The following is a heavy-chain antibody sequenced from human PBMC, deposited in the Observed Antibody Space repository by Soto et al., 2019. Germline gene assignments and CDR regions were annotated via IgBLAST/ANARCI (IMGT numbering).Heavy chain of an antibody. V-gene: IGHV1-18*01. J-gene: IGHJ4*02. Sequence: ASVKVSCKASGYTFTSYGISWVRQAPGQGLEWMGWISAYNGNTNYAQKLQGRVTMTTDTSTSTAYMELRSLRSDDTAVYYCARDFYYDSSGPPLDYWGQGTLVTVSS. CDR3: ARDFYYDSSGPPLDY. CDR2: ISAYNGNT. D-gene: IGHD3-22*01. CDR1: GYTFTSYG.